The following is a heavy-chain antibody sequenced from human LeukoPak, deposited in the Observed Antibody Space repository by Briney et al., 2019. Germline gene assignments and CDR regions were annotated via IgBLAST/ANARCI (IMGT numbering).Heavy chain of an antibody. D-gene: IGHD3-22*01. CDR2: IYTSGST. J-gene: IGHJ5*02. CDR3: ARVSGYYYDSQENWFDP. V-gene: IGHV4-4*07. CDR1: GGSISSYY. Sequence: SETLSLTCTVSGGSISSYYWSWIRQPAGKGLEWIGRIYTSGSTNYNPSLKSRVTMSVDTSKNQFSLKLSSVTATDTAVYYCARVSGYYYDSQENWFDPWGQGTLVTVSS.